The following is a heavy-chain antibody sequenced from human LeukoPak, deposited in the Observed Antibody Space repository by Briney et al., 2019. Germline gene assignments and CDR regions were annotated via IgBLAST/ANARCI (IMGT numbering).Heavy chain of an antibody. CDR3: ARDLNGIAAAGPDFDY. Sequence: SETLSLTCTVSGGSISSSSYYWGWIRQPPGKGLEWIGSIYYSGSTYYNPSLKSRVTISVDTSKNQFSLKLSSVTAADTAVYYCARDLNGIAAAGPDFDYWGQGTLVTVSS. CDR2: IYYSGST. J-gene: IGHJ4*02. V-gene: IGHV4-39*07. D-gene: IGHD6-13*01. CDR1: GGSISSSSYY.